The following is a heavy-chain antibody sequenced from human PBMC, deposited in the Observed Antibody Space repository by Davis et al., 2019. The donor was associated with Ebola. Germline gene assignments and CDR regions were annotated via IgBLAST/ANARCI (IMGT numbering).Heavy chain of an antibody. Sequence: GGSLRLSCAASGFTFSSYSMNWVRQAPGKGLEWVSSISSSSSYISYADSVKGRFTISRDNDKNSLSLNMNNLRAEDTAVYYCAKGGVRGSGWFFDSWGQGILVTISS. D-gene: IGHD6-19*01. V-gene: IGHV3-21*04. CDR1: GFTFSSYS. CDR3: AKGGVRGSGWFFDS. J-gene: IGHJ4*02. CDR2: ISSSSSYI.